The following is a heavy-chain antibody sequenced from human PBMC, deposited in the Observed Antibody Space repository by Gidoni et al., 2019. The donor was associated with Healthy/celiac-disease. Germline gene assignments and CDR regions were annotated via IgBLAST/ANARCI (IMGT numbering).Heavy chain of an antibody. CDR1: GGSISSYY. D-gene: IGHD5-18*01. Sequence: QVQLQESGPGLVKPSETLSLTCTVSGGSISSYYWRWIRQPAGKGLEWIGRIYTSGSTNYNPSLKSRVTMSVDTSKNQFSLKLSSVTAADTAVYYCARDVQLWLGVYSNWFDPWGQGTLVTVSS. CDR2: IYTSGST. CDR3: ARDVQLWLGVYSNWFDP. V-gene: IGHV4-4*07. J-gene: IGHJ5*02.